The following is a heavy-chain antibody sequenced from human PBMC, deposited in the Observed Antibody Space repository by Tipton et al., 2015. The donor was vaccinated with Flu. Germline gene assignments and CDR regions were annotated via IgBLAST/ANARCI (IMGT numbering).Heavy chain of an antibody. Sequence: GSLRLSCTASGFTFGVFAMTWVRQAPGKGLEWVSSISAGGANTYYADSVRGRFTISRDNAKNTLYLQMNSLRAEDTAVYYCTTHPSTTGFYWGQGTLVTVSS. CDR3: TTHPSTTGFY. V-gene: IGHV3-23*01. CDR2: ISAGGANT. J-gene: IGHJ4*02. D-gene: IGHD2/OR15-2a*01. CDR1: GFTFGVFA.